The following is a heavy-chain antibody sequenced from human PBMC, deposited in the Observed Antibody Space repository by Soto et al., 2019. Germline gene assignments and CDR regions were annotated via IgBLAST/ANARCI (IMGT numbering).Heavy chain of an antibody. CDR1: GFTVSINY. D-gene: IGHD6-13*01. CDR2: IYSGGTT. CDR3: AGLSSSTWKGNFYYGMDV. Sequence: GGSLRLSCAASGFTVSINYMSWVRQAPGKGLEWVSVIYSGGTTYYADCVKGRFTISRDNSRNTVYLQMNSLRVEDTAVYYCAGLSSSTWKGNFYYGMDVWGQGTTVTVSS. J-gene: IGHJ6*02. V-gene: IGHV3-66*01.